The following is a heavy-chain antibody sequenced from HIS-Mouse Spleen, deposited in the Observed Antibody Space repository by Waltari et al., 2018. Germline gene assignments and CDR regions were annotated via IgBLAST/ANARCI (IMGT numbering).Heavy chain of an antibody. CDR1: GGSISSSSYY. CDR2: IYYSGST. J-gene: IGHJ5*02. Sequence: QLQLQESGPGLVKPSETLSLTCTVSGGSISSSSYYWGWIRQPPGNGLEWIGSIYYSGSTYYNPSHKSRVTISVDTSKNQFTLKLSSVTAADTAVYYCARKRTASGWFDPWGQGTLVTVSS. D-gene: IGHD2-21*02. V-gene: IGHV4-39*01. CDR3: ARKRTASGWFDP.